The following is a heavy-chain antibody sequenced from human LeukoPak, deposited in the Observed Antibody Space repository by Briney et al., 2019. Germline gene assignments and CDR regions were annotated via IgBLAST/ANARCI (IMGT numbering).Heavy chain of an antibody. D-gene: IGHD7-27*01. CDR2: IYYSGST. V-gene: IGHV4-59*01. Sequence: SETLSLTCTVSGGSISTYYWGWIRQSPGKGLEWIGYIYYSGSTYYNPSLKSRVTISVDTSKNQFSLKLTSVTAVDTAVYYCARSPLGTHYYYMDVWGKGTTVTVSS. CDR3: ARSPLGTHYYYMDV. J-gene: IGHJ6*03. CDR1: GGSISTYY.